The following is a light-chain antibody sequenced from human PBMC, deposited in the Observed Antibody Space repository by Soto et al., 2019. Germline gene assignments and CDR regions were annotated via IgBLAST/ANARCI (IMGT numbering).Light chain of an antibody. CDR3: QHYGA. J-gene: IGKJ1*01. CDR1: QSLSSD. CDR2: GAS. Sequence: ETVLTQAPGTLSLSPGERATLSCRASQSLSSDFAWYQQKPGQAPRLLIYGASTRATGIPAMFSGSGSGTEFPLTISSLQYEDVAVYYWQHYGAFFQGTKVEIK. V-gene: IGKV3-15*01.